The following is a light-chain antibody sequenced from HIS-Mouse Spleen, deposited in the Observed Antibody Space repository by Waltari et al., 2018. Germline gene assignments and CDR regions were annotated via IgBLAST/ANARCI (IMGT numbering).Light chain of an antibody. V-gene: IGLV3-10*01. Sequence: SYELTQPPSVSVSPGQTARITCYGDALPQKYAYWYQQKSGQAPVLVIYEDSKRPSGIPERFSGSSSGTMATLTISGAQVEDEADYYCYSTDSSGNHRVFGGGTKLTVL. J-gene: IGLJ2*01. CDR2: EDS. CDR3: YSTDSSGNHRV. CDR1: ALPQKY.